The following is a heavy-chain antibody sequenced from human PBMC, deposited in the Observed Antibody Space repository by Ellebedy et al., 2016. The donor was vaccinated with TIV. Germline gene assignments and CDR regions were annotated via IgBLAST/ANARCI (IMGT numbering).Heavy chain of an antibody. V-gene: IGHV3-21*01. CDR1: GFTFSSYS. D-gene: IGHD3-10*01. CDR2: ISSSSSYI. J-gene: IGHJ4*02. Sequence: GESLKISXAASGFTFSSYSMNWVRQAPGKGLEWVSSISSSSSYIYYADSVKGRFTISRDNAKNSLYLQMNSLRAEDTAVYYCARDQDGSWNGPFDYWGQGTLVTVSS. CDR3: ARDQDGSWNGPFDY.